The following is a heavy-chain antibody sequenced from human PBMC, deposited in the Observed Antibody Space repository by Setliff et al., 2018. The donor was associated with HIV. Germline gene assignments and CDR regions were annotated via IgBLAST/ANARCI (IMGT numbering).Heavy chain of an antibody. V-gene: IGHV5-51*01. D-gene: IGHD3-10*01. CDR3: ARNHLNYASGNTKTSGAYYFDS. Sequence: GESLKISCKTSEYTFNTHWIGWVRRVPGKGLEWMGVIYPGDLRTRYNPSFQGQVTLSVDKSTRTAYLQWNSLRASDSAMYYCARNHLNYASGNTKTSGAYYFDSWGQGTLVTVSS. CDR2: IYPGDLRT. J-gene: IGHJ4*02. CDR1: EYTFNTHW.